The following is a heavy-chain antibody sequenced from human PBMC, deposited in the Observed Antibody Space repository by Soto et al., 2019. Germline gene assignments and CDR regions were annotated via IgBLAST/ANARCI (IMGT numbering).Heavy chain of an antibody. J-gene: IGHJ5*02. CDR3: ARVIVMDLEEWFDP. D-gene: IGHD3-16*01. CDR2: IYYNGVT. Sequence: QVQLQESGPGLVKPSQTLSLTCTDSGGSIRSGAYYWSWIRQYPGKGLEWIGYIYYNGVTYYTYYHPSLKSRVTISVDASKTQFSPNLSSVTAADTAVYFCARVIVMDLEEWFDPWGQGTLVTVST. V-gene: IGHV4-31*03. CDR1: GGSIRSGAYY.